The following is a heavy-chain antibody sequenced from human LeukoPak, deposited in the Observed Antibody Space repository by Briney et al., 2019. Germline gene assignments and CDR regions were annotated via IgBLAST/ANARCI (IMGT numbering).Heavy chain of an antibody. CDR2: ISGSGDST. D-gene: IGHD6-19*01. V-gene: IGHV3-23*01. J-gene: IGHJ4*02. CDR3: AARPTSAAVAPSDY. Sequence: GGSLRLSCAASGFTSRFTSSSCAMSWVRQAPGKGLGWVSGISGSGDSTYYADSVKGRFTISRDNSKNMLYLQMNSLRAEDTATYYCAARPTSAAVAPSDYWGQGTLVTVSS. CDR1: GFTSRFTSSSCA.